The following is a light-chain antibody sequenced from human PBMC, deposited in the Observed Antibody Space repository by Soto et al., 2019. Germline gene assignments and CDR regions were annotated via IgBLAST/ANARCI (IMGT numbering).Light chain of an antibody. CDR3: QAWDSSTEAV. Sequence: SYELTQPPSVSVSPGQTASITCSGDKLGDKYACWYQQKPGQSPVLVIYQDSKRPSGIPERFSGSNSGNTATLTIRGTQAMDEADYYCQAWDSSTEAVFGGGTKVTVL. J-gene: IGLJ2*01. CDR1: KLGDKY. CDR2: QDS. V-gene: IGLV3-1*01.